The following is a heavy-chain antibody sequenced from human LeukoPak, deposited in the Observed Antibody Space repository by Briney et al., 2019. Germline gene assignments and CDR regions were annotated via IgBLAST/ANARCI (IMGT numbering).Heavy chain of an antibody. V-gene: IGHV3-23*01. CDR1: GLTFNNYA. D-gene: IGHD5-18*01. Sequence: GGSLRLSCAVSGLTFNNYAMSWVRQAPGKGLEWVSAISKSGDHTYYAASAKGRFTIYRDNSKNTQYLQMNSLRDEDTAVYYCARDTRGYSYGSDYWGQGTLVTVSS. J-gene: IGHJ4*02. CDR3: ARDTRGYSYGSDY. CDR2: ISKSGDHT.